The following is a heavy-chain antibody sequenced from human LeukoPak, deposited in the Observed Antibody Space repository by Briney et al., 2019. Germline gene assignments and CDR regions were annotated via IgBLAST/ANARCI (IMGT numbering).Heavy chain of an antibody. Sequence: GGSLRLSCAASGFTFSSYGMHWVRQAPGKGLEWVAFIRYDGSNKYYADSVKGRFTISGDNAKNSLHLQMNSLRAEDTAVYYCARVRGAAGTYYYYYMDVWGKGTTVTVSS. V-gene: IGHV3-30*02. CDR2: IRYDGSNK. CDR1: GFTFSSYG. CDR3: ARVRGAAGTYYYYYMDV. D-gene: IGHD6-13*01. J-gene: IGHJ6*03.